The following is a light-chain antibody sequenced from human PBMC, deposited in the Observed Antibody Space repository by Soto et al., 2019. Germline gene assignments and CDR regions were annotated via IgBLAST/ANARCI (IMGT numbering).Light chain of an antibody. CDR2: NNN. CDR3: ATWDDSLNARGV. V-gene: IGLV1-44*01. Sequence: QSVLTQPPSASGTPGQRVTISCSGSRSNIGNNAVSWYQQFPGTAPKLLIYNNNQRPSGVPDRFSGSKSGTSASLAISGLQSEDVADYYSATWDDSLNARGVFGGGTKLTVL. CDR1: RSNIGNNA. J-gene: IGLJ3*02.